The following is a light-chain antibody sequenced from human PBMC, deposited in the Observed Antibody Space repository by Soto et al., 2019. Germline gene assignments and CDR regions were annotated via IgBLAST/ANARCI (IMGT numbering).Light chain of an antibody. Sequence: DIQMTQSPSTLSASVGDRVTITCRASQSIYTWLAWLQQKPGKAPNLLIYKASTLETGVPSRFSGSGSGTEFTLTISSLQPDDFATYYCQQYDSYSWTFGQGTKVEIK. J-gene: IGKJ1*01. CDR2: KAS. CDR3: QQYDSYSWT. V-gene: IGKV1-5*03. CDR1: QSIYTW.